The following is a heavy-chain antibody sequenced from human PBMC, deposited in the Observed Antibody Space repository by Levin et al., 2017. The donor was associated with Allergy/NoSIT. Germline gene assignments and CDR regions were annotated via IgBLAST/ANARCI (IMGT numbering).Heavy chain of an antibody. Sequence: PGGSLRLSCAASGFTFSSYSMNWVRQAPGKGLEWVSSISSSSSYIYYADSVKGRFTISRDNAKNSLYLQMNSLRAEDTAVYYCARDQSGIVVVPAHAYYYYGMDVWGQGTTVTVSS. J-gene: IGHJ6*02. CDR3: ARDQSGIVVVPAHAYYYYGMDV. CDR1: GFTFSSYS. CDR2: ISSSSSYI. V-gene: IGHV3-21*01. D-gene: IGHD2-2*01.